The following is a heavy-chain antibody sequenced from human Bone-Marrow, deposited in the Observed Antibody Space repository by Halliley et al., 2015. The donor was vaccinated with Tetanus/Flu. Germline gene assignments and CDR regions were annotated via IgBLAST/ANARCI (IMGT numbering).Heavy chain of an antibody. Sequence: YYADSVKGRITISRDNSKNTLNLQMKSLRAEDTAVYYCAKGLQTYYYDRRAYRDYYFHYALDGWGQGTTVTVSS. V-gene: IGHV3-30*02. J-gene: IGHJ6*02. D-gene: IGHD3-22*01. CDR3: AKGLQTYYYDRRAYRDYYFHYALDG.